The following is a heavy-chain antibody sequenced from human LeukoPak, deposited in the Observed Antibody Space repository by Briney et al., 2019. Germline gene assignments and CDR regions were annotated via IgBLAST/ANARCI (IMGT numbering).Heavy chain of an antibody. V-gene: IGHV3-30*18. CDR3: AKDFGIAAAGTK. J-gene: IGHJ4*02. Sequence: GGSLRLSCAASGFTFSSYGMHWVRQAPGKGLEWVAVISYDGSNKYYADSVKGRFTISRDNSKNTLCLQMNSLRAEDTAVYYCAKDFGIAAAGTKWGQGTLVTVSS. CDR2: ISYDGSNK. CDR1: GFTFSSYG. D-gene: IGHD6-13*01.